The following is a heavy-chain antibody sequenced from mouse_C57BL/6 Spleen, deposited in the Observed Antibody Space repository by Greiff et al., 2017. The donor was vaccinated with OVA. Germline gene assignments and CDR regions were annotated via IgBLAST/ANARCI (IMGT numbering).Heavy chain of an antibody. CDR1: GYAFTNYL. D-gene: IGHD4-1*01. CDR2: INPGSGGT. CDR3: ANRWDDYAMDY. V-gene: IGHV1-54*01. Sequence: QVQLQQSGAELVRPGTSVKVSCKASGYAFTNYLIAWVKQRPGQGLEWIGVINPGSGGTNYNEKFKGKATLTADKPSSTAYMQLSSLTSEDSAVYFCANRWDDYAMDYWGQGTSVTVSS. J-gene: IGHJ4*01.